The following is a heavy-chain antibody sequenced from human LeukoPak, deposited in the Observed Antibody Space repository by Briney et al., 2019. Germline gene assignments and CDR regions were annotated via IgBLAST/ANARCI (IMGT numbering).Heavy chain of an antibody. V-gene: IGHV1-69*04. Sequence: SVKVSCKASGGTFSSYAISWVRQAPGQGLEWMGRIIPILGITNYAQKFQGRVTITADKSTSTAYMELSSLRSEDTAVYYCARDNCSGGSCYGSAWFDPWGQGTLVTVSS. CDR2: IIPILGIT. D-gene: IGHD2-15*01. CDR3: ARDNCSGGSCYGSAWFDP. CDR1: GGTFSSYA. J-gene: IGHJ5*02.